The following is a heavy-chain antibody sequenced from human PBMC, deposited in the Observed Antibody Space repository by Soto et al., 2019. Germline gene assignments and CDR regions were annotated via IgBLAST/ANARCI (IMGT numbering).Heavy chain of an antibody. D-gene: IGHD3-3*01. CDR1: GFTFSSYA. J-gene: IGHJ4*02. V-gene: IGHV3-23*01. Sequence: LRLSCAASGFTFSSYAMSWVRQAPGKGLEWVSAISGSGGSTYYADSVKGRFTISRDNSKNTLYLQMNSLRAEDTAVYYCAKSSTYYDFWSGSPVDYWGQGTMVTVYS. CDR2: ISGSGGST. CDR3: AKSSTYYDFWSGSPVDY.